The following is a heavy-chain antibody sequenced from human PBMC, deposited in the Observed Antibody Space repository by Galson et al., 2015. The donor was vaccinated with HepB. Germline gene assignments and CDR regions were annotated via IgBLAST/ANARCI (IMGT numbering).Heavy chain of an antibody. D-gene: IGHD4-11*01. V-gene: IGHV1-2*02. J-gene: IGHJ6*03. CDR1: GYTFTDYY. CDR2: INPKSGGT. CDR3: ARSSVTTGYYYYYMDV. Sequence: SVKVSCKASGYTFTDYYIHWVRLAPGQGLEWMGWINPKSGGTNYAQKFQGRVSLTRDTAISTAYMELSRLRSDDTAVYYCARSSVTTGYYYYYMDVWGKGTTVTVSS.